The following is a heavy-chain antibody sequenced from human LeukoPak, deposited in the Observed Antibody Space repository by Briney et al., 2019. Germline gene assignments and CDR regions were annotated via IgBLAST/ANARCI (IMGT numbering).Heavy chain of an antibody. Sequence: GGSLRLSCAASGFTFSNTWMNWVRQAPGKGLEWVGRVKRKIDGETTDYIAPVKGRFTISRDDSRNTLYLQMNSLKTEDTAVYYCTREFMVATSPGYWGQGTLVTVSS. V-gene: IGHV3-15*01. CDR1: GFTFSNTW. CDR2: VKRKIDGETT. J-gene: IGHJ4*02. CDR3: TREFMVATSPGY. D-gene: IGHD5-12*01.